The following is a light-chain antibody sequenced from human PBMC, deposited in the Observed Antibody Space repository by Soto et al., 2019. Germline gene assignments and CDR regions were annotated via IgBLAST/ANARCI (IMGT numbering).Light chain of an antibody. CDR3: CSYTTTSTFV. CDR1: SSDVGGYNY. J-gene: IGLJ2*01. Sequence: QSALTQPASVSGSPGQSITISCTGTSSDVGGYNYVSWYQQHPGKVPKLMIYEVFRRPSGISERFSGSKSGNTASLTISGLQAEDEADYYCCSYTTTSTFVFGGGTKLTVL. CDR2: EVF. V-gene: IGLV2-14*03.